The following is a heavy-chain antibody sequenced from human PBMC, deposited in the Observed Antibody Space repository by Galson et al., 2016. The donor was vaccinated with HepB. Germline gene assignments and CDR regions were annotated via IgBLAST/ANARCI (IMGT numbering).Heavy chain of an antibody. D-gene: IGHD4-11*01. Sequence: SLRLSCAASGFTFSTYSMNWVRQAPGKGLEWVSSISGNSNYVYHADSEKGRFTISRDNAKNSLYLQMDSLRAEDTALYYCARNLYSGADYSVDYWGQGTLVTVSS. CDR3: ARNLYSGADYSVDY. V-gene: IGHV3-21*01. J-gene: IGHJ4*02. CDR1: GFTFSTYS. CDR2: ISGNSNYV.